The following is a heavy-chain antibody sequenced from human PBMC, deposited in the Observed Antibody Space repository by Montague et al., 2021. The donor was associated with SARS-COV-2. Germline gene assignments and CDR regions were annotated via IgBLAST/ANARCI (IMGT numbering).Heavy chain of an antibody. Sequence: SETLSLTCTVSGASVGSSDWGWIRQSPGKGLEWIGYFYSVGRTDYNPSLKSRATISRDTSKNQFSLKVRSVTAADTAVYYCERETMTADAFDIWGQGTMVTVSS. J-gene: IGHJ3*02. CDR2: FYSVGRT. CDR1: GASVGSSD. CDR3: ERETMTADAFDI. V-gene: IGHV4-59*02. D-gene: IGHD1-14*01.